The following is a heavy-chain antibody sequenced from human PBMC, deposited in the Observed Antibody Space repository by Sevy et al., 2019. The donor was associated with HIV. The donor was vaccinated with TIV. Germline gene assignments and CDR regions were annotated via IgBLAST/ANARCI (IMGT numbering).Heavy chain of an antibody. D-gene: IGHD4-17*01. CDR1: GGTFSNYA. V-gene: IGHV1-69*13. J-gene: IGHJ4*02. Sequence: ASVKVSCKASGGTFSNYAISWVRQAPGQGLEWMGVIMSIFGSPNYAQKFQGRVTITADESTSTAYMDLSSLRSEDTAVYYCARVTGTVTSLYFFDYWGQGTLVTVSS. CDR3: ARVTGTVTSLYFFDY. CDR2: IMSIFGSP.